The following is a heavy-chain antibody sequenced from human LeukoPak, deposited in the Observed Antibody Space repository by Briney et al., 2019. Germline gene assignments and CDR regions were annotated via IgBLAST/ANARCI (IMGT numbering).Heavy chain of an antibody. D-gene: IGHD7-27*01. CDR2: IYPGDSDT. CDR1: GYSFTSYW. J-gene: IGHJ4*02. CDR3: ARQSASLGSYYFDY. Sequence: GESLKISCKGSGYSFTSYWIGWVRQMPGKGLEWMGIIYPGDSDTRYSPSFQGEVTISADKSISTAYLQWSSLKASDTAMYCCARQSASLGSYYFDYWGQGTLVTVSS. V-gene: IGHV5-51*01.